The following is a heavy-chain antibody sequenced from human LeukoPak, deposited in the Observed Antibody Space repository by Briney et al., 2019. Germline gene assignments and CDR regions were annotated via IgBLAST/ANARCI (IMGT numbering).Heavy chain of an antibody. Sequence: SETLSLTCTVSGGSIIKTNYYWAWIRQPPGGGLEWMRGIYYPGSTYCKPSLKSRLTISIDTSNNQFFLKLTSVTAEDTAVYYCAGQPWGYHSWFDPWGQGSLVTVSS. D-gene: IGHD5-12*01. CDR3: AGQPWGYHSWFDP. J-gene: IGHJ5*02. CDR2: IYYPGST. V-gene: IGHV4-39*01. CDR1: GGSIIKTNYY.